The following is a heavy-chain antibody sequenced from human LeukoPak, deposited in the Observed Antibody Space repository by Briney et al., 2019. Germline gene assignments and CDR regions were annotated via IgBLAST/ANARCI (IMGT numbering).Heavy chain of an antibody. D-gene: IGHD3-16*02. V-gene: IGHV3-48*03. CDR3: ARDSVPLRLGELSLPY. Sequence: PGGSLRLSCAASGFIFNRYEMNWVRQAPGKGLEWLSYISSSGSVTYYADSVKGRFTISRDNAKNSLYLQMNSLRAEDTAVYYCARDSVPLRLGELSLPYWGQGTLVTVSS. CDR1: GFIFNRYE. CDR2: ISSSGSVT. J-gene: IGHJ4*02.